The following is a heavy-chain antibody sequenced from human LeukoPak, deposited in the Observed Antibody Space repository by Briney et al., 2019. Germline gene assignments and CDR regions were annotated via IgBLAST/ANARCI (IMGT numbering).Heavy chain of an antibody. D-gene: IGHD4-23*01. CDR3: AITPIYGGNSFDY. J-gene: IGHJ4*02. CDR2: ISYDGSNK. Sequence: GGSLRLSCAASGFTFSSYAMHWVRQAPGKGLEWVAVISYDGSNKYYADSVKGRFTISRDNSKNTLYLQMNSLRAEDTAVYYCAITPIYGGNSFDYWGQGTLVTVSS. CDR1: GFTFSSYA. V-gene: IGHV3-30-3*01.